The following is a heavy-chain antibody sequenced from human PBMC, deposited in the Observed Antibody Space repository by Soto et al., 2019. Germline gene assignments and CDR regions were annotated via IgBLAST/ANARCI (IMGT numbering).Heavy chain of an antibody. CDR1: GFTFSNAW. Sequence: GGSLRLSCAASGFTFSNAWMSWVRQAPGKGLEWVGRIKSKTDGGTTDYAAPVKGRFTISRDDSKNTLYLQMNSLKTEDTAVYYCTTVGPLAARPSYGDVWGQGTTVTVSS. V-gene: IGHV3-15*01. J-gene: IGHJ6*02. CDR2: IKSKTDGGTT. CDR3: TTVGPLAARPSYGDV. D-gene: IGHD6-6*01.